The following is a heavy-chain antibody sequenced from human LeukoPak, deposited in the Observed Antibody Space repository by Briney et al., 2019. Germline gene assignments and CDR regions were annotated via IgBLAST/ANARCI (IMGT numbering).Heavy chain of an antibody. CDR2: ISPSGGST. V-gene: IGHV3-23*01. Sequence: GGSLRLSCTASGFTFSSYAMTWVRQAPGKGLEWVSVISPSGGSTCSADSVKGRFTISRDNSKNTLYLQMNSLRAEDTALYYCAKNSGNSKQGAFDIWGQGTMVTVSS. CDR3: AKNSGNSKQGAFDI. CDR1: GFTFSSYA. D-gene: IGHD1-26*01. J-gene: IGHJ3*02.